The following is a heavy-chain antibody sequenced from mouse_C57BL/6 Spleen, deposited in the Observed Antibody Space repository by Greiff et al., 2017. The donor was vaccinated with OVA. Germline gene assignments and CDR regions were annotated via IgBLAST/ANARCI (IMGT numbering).Heavy chain of an antibody. CDR3: ARLSTVVDPSFAY. V-gene: IGHV5-17*01. CDR2: ISSGSSTI. D-gene: IGHD1-1*01. Sequence: EVHLVESGGGLVKPGGSLKLSCAASGFTFSDYGMHWVRQAPEKGLEWVAYISSGSSTIYYADTVKGRFTISRDNAKNTLFLQMTSLRSEDTAMYYCARLSTVVDPSFAYWGQGTLVTVSA. CDR1: GFTFSDYG. J-gene: IGHJ3*01.